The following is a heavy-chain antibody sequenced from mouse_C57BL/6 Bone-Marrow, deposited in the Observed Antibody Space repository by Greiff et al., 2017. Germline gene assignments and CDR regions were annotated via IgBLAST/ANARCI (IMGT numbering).Heavy chain of an antibody. CDR1: GFSLTSYG. CDR2: IWSDGST. J-gene: IGHJ4*01. CDR3: ARHATVVQRGYAMDY. V-gene: IGHV2-6-1*01. Sequence: VKLMESGPGLVAPSQSLSITCTVSGFSLTSYGVHWVRQPPGKGLEWLVVIWSDGSTTYNSALKSRLSISKDNSKSQVFLKMNSLQTDDTAMYYCARHATVVQRGYAMDYWGQGTSVTVSS. D-gene: IGHD1-1*01.